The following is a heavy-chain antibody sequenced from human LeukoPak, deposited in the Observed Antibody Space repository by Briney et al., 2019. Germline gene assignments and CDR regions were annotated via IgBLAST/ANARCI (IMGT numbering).Heavy chain of an antibody. V-gene: IGHV3-74*01. CDR2: IASDGSST. CDR3: ARDISRRGDDY. D-gene: IGHD3-10*01. J-gene: IGHJ4*02. Sequence: PGGSLRLSCAASGFTFSSYWMNWVRQAPGKGLVWVSRIASDGSSTTYADSVKGRFSISRDNAKNSLYLQMNSLRAEDTAVYYCARDISRRGDDYWGQGTLVTVSS. CDR1: GFTFSSYW.